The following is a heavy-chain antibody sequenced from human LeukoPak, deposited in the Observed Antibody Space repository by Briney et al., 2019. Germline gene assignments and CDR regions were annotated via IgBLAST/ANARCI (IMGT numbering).Heavy chain of an antibody. Sequence: ASVKVSCKASGYTFTGYYMHWVRQAPGQGLGWMVWINPNSGGTNYAQKFQGRVTMTRDTSISTAYMELSRLRSDDTAVYYCARDRLRVAMDYWGQGTLVTVSS. CDR3: ARDRLRVAMDY. D-gene: IGHD2-15*01. CDR2: INPNSGGT. J-gene: IGHJ4*02. CDR1: GYTFTGYY. V-gene: IGHV1-2*02.